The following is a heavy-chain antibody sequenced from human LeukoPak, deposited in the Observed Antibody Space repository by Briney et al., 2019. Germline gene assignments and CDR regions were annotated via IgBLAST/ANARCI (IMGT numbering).Heavy chain of an antibody. CDR3: ATVEVRGVIH. Sequence: PGRSLRLSCVASGFTFSSYAMHWVRQAPGKGLEWVAVISYDGSNKYYADSVKGRFTISRDNSKNTLYLQMNSLRAEDTAVYYCATVEVRGVIHWGQGTLVTVSS. D-gene: IGHD3-10*01. J-gene: IGHJ4*02. CDR1: GFTFSSYA. V-gene: IGHV3-30*04. CDR2: ISYDGSNK.